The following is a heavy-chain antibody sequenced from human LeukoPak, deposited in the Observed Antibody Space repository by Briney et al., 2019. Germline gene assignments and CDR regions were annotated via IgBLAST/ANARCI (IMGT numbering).Heavy chain of an antibody. CDR1: GYTFTSYA. J-gene: IGHJ5*02. V-gene: IGHV1-3*01. CDR2: INAGNGNT. CDR3: ARDRGPRWFGESTEWFDP. Sequence: VASVKVSCKASGYTFTSYAMHWVRQAPGQRLEWMGWINAGNGNTKYSQKFQGRVTITRDTSASTAYMELSSLRSEDTAVYYCARDRGPRWFGESTEWFDPWGQGTLVTVSS. D-gene: IGHD3-10*01.